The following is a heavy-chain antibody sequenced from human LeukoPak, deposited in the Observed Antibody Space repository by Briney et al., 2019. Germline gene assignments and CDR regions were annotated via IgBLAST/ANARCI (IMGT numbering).Heavy chain of an antibody. CDR1: GGSISSYY. V-gene: IGHV4-4*07. CDR3: ARDTGYSYGYLTDAFDI. D-gene: IGHD5-18*01. CDR2: IYTSGST. Sequence: PSETLSPTCTVSGGSISSYYWSWIRQPAGKGLEWIGRIYTSGSTNYNPSLKSRVTMSVDTSKNQFSLKLSSVTAADTAVYYCARDTGYSYGYLTDAFDIWGQGTMVTVSS. J-gene: IGHJ3*02.